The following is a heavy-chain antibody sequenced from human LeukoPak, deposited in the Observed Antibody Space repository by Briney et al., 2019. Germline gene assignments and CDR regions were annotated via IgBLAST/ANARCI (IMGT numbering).Heavy chain of an antibody. CDR3: ATLRSVSGSYNLWDFYYMDV. CDR1: GFTFSDYY. Sequence: NPGGSLRLSCAASGFTFSDYYMSWIRQAPGKGPEWLSYIGDSGSPIYYADSVNGRFTISRDNAQNSVFLQLNSLRVEDTAVYYCATLRSVSGSYNLWDFYYMDVWGKGTTVSISS. J-gene: IGHJ6*03. D-gene: IGHD3-10*01. V-gene: IGHV3-11*01. CDR2: IGDSGSPI.